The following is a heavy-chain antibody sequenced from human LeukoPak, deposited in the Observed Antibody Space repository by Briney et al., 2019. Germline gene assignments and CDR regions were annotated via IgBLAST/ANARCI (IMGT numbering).Heavy chain of an antibody. CDR3: ASDPMVRGVILTPCYFDY. J-gene: IGHJ4*02. V-gene: IGHV3-11*01. Sequence: GGSLRLSCAASGFTFSDYYMSWIRQAPGKGLEWRSYISSSGYTIYYADSVKGRFTISRDNAKESLYLQMNSLRAEDTAVYYCASDPMVRGVILTPCYFDYWGQGALVTVSS. D-gene: IGHD3-10*01. CDR1: GFTFSDYY. CDR2: ISSSGYTI.